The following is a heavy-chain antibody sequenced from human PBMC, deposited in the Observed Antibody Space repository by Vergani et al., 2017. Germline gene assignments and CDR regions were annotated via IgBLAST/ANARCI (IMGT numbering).Heavy chain of an antibody. CDR1: GYTFTGYY. CDR3: ARGKGRVYCSSTSGPRGAFDI. D-gene: IGHD2-2*01. V-gene: IGHV1-2*02. CDR2: INPNSGGT. Sequence: QVQLVQSGAEVKKPGSSVKVSCKASGYTFTGYYMHWVRQAPGQGLEWMGWINPNSGGTHYAQKFQGRVTMTRDTSISTAYMELSRLRSDDTAVYYCARGKGRVYCSSTSGPRGAFDIWGQGTMVTVSS. J-gene: IGHJ3*02.